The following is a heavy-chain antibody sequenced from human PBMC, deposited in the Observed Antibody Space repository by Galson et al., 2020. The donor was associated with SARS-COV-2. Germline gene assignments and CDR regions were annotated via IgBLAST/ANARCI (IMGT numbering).Heavy chain of an antibody. CDR3: ARSTRDAFDI. J-gene: IGHJ3*02. D-gene: IGHD1-26*01. V-gene: IGHV3-9*01. CDR2: ISWNRNSI. Sequence: GGSLRLSCAASGFTFDDYAMHWVRQTPGKGLEWVSGISWNRNSIGYSDSVKGRFTISRDNAKNSLYLQMNSLRAEDTAFYYCARSTRDAFDIGGQGTMVIVSS. CDR1: GFTFDDYA.